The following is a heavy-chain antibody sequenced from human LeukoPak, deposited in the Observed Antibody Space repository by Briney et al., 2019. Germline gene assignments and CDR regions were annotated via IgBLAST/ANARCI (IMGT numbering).Heavy chain of an antibody. V-gene: IGHV3-9*01. CDR2: ISWNSGSI. D-gene: IGHD6-13*01. CDR3: AKASDSSAVYYFDY. J-gene: IGHJ4*02. Sequence: GRSLRLSCAASGFTFEDYAMHWVRPAPGKGLEWVSGISWNSGSIGYADSVKGRFTISRDNAKNSLYLQMNSLRAEDTALYYCAKASDSSAVYYFDYWGQGTLVTVSS. CDR1: GFTFEDYA.